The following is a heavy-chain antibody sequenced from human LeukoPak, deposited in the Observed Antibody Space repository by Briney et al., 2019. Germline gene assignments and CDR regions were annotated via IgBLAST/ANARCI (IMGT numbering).Heavy chain of an antibody. CDR3: ARSGYSSGWYRGPFDY. CDR2: IDWSGGRT. V-gene: IGHV3-20*04. Sequence: GGSLILSCAASGFTFSNYWMNWVRQAPGRGLEWVSGIDWSGGRTAYADSVKGRSTISRDNAKNSLSLQVSSLRAEDTALYYCARSGYSSGWYRGPFDYWGQGTLVTVSS. J-gene: IGHJ4*02. D-gene: IGHD6-19*01. CDR1: GFTFSNYW.